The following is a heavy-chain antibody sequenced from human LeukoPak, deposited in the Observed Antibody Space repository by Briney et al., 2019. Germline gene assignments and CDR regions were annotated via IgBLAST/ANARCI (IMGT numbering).Heavy chain of an antibody. V-gene: IGHV4-34*01. J-gene: IGHJ4*02. CDR3: ARKSGYARDY. CDR2: INHSGSTT. CDR1: GESFSGYY. Sequence: SETPSLTCAVYGESFSGYYWNWIRQPPGRGLEWIGEINHSGSTTNHNPSLKSRVTMSVDTSKNQFSLKMTSVTAADTAVYYCARKSGYARDYWGQGTLVIVSS. D-gene: IGHD5-12*01.